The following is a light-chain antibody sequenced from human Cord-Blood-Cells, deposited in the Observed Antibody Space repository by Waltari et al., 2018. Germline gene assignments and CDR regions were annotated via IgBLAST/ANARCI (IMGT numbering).Light chain of an antibody. V-gene: IGKV1-5*03. CDR1: QSISSW. Sequence: DIQMTQSPSTLSASVGDRVTITCRASQSISSWLAWYQQKPGKAPKLLIYKASSLESGVPSRFSGSGSWTEFTLTISSLPPYDFATYYCQQYNSYSWTFGQGTKVEIK. J-gene: IGKJ1*01. CDR2: KAS. CDR3: QQYNSYSWT.